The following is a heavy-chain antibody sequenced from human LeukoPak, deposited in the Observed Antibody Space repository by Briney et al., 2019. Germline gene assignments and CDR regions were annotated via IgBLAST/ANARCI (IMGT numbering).Heavy chain of an antibody. J-gene: IGHJ4*02. D-gene: IGHD5-18*01. CDR1: GGSISSGGYY. V-gene: IGHV4-31*03. CDR2: IYYSGST. CDR3: ARAGSNGYYFDY. Sequence: PSETLSLTCTVSGGSISSGGYYWSWIRQHPGKGLEWIGYIYYSGSTYYNPSLKSRVTMSVDTSKNQFSLKLSSVTAADTAVYYCARAGSNGYYFDYWGQGNLVTVSP.